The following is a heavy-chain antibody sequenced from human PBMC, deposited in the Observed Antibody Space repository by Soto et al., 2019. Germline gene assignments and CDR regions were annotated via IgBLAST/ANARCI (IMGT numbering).Heavy chain of an antibody. Sequence: EVHLLESGGGLVQPGGSLRLSCAASGFTFSTYAMSWVRQAPGKGLEWVSTISDNGDRTYYAASVKGRFTISRDNSKNTLYLLMNSLRAEDTALYYCATVHGSGTYYNFPDYWGQGTLVTVSS. J-gene: IGHJ4*02. CDR3: ATVHGSGTYYNFPDY. D-gene: IGHD3-10*01. CDR2: ISDNGDRT. CDR1: GFTFSTYA. V-gene: IGHV3-23*01.